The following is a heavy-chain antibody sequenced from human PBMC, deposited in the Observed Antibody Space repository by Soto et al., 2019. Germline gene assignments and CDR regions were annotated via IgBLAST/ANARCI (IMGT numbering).Heavy chain of an antibody. D-gene: IGHD3-16*02. CDR2: ISAYNGNT. CDR1: GYTFTSYG. J-gene: IGHJ4*02. Sequence: ASVKVSCKASGYTFTSYGISWVRQAPGQGLEWMGWISAYNGNTSYAQKLQGRVTMTTDTSTSTAYMELRSLRSDDTAMYYCARHAVITLGGVIVSNYFDYWGQGTPVTVS. CDR3: ARHAVITLGGVIVSNYFDY. V-gene: IGHV1-18*01.